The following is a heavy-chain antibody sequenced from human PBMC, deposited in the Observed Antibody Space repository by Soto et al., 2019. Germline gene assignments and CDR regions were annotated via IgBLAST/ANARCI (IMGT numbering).Heavy chain of an antibody. D-gene: IGHD5-12*01. J-gene: IGHJ4*02. CDR2: IIPIFNSA. CDR3: AREVTVASYSFDF. Sequence: ASVKVSCKASGGTLNNYALSWVRQAPGQGLEWMGGIIPIFNSANYAQKFQGRVTITADDSTSTAYMELRSLRPDDTAVYYCAREVTVASYSFDFWGQGTLVTVSS. V-gene: IGHV1-69*13. CDR1: GGTLNNYA.